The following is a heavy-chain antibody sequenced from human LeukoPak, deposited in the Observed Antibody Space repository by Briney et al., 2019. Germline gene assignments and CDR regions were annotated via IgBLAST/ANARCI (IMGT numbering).Heavy chain of an antibody. V-gene: IGHV3-53*01. Sequence: GGSLRLSCAASGFTFSSYGMSWVRQAPGKGLEWVSFIYSGGNTHYSDSVKGRFTISRDNSKNTLYLQMNSLRAEDTAVYCCARRAGAYSHPYDYWGQGTLVTVSS. CDR2: IYSGGNT. CDR3: ARRAGAYSHPYDY. D-gene: IGHD4/OR15-4a*01. CDR1: GFTFSSYG. J-gene: IGHJ4*02.